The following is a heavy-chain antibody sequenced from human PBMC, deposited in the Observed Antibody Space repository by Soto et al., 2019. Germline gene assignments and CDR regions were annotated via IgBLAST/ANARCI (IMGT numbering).Heavy chain of an antibody. CDR2: ITGGGDST. CDR1: GVTFGSYA. J-gene: IGHJ4*02. D-gene: IGHD3-16*01. CDR3: AKLEHNSGGVIDF. V-gene: IGHV3-23*01. Sequence: GGSLRLSCACSGVTFGSYAMSWVRQAPGKGLEWVSAITGGGDSTWYADSVKGRVTISRDNSKTTLYLQMNSLRAEDTALYYCAKLEHNSGGVIDFWGQGALVIVS.